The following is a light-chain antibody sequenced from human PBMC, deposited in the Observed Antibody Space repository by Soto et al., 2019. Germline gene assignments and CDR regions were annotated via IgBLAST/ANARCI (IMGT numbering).Light chain of an antibody. CDR3: QQDYNLPWT. J-gene: IGKJ1*01. V-gene: IGKV3D-7*01. CDR1: QSVSSSY. Sequence: PGERVTLSCRASQSVSSSYLTWYQQKPGQEPRLLIYGASTRATSIPARFSGSGSGTDFTLTISSLQPEDFAVYYCQQDYNLPWTFGQGTKVEIK. CDR2: GAS.